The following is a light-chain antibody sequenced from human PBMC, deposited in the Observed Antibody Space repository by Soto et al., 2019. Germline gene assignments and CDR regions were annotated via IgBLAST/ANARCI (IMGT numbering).Light chain of an antibody. CDR2: GAS. J-gene: IGKJ4*01. CDR3: QQYNNWPPPLT. CDR1: QSGSSN. Sequence: EIVMTQSPATLSVSPGQRATLSCRASQSGSSNLGWYQQKPGQAPRLLIYGASTWATGMPASFSGNGSGTEFPPTISRLQSEDFAVYYCQQYNNWPPPLTFGGGTKVEIK. V-gene: IGKV3-15*01.